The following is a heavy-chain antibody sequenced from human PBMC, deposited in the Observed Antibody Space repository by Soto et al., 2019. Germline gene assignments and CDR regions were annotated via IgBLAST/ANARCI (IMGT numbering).Heavy chain of an antibody. V-gene: IGHV4-39*02. CDR3: ARRTGSSTYYFDY. D-gene: IGHD6-6*01. J-gene: IGHJ4*02. Sequence: QLQLQESGPGLVKPSETLSLTCTVSGGSISSSVYYWGWIRQPPGRGLEWIGIIDYSGATYYNPSLNSRLTMSVDTSKNHFSLNLNSMTAADTAVYYCARRTGSSTYYFDYWGQGTLVTVSS. CDR2: IDYSGAT. CDR1: GGSISSSVYY.